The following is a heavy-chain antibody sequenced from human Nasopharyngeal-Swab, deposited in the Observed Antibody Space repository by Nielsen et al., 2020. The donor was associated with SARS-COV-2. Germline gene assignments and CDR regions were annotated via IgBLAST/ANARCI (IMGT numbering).Heavy chain of an antibody. D-gene: IGHD6-19*01. CDR3: ARGGAVAGNDYYYGMDV. CDR2: INEDGSEK. Sequence: AGSLTLSCAASGFTFSSYWMSWVRQAPGKGLEWEANINEDGSEKYYVDSVKGRFTISRDNAKKSLDLQMNSLRAEDTAVYYCARGGAVAGNDYYYGMDVWGQGTTVTVSS. CDR1: GFTFSSYW. V-gene: IGHV3-7*01. J-gene: IGHJ6*02.